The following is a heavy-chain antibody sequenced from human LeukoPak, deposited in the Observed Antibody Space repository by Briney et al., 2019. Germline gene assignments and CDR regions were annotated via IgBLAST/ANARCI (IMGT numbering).Heavy chain of an antibody. CDR1: GGSISSYY. Sequence: SETLSLTCTVSGGSISSYYWSWIRQPPGKGLEWIGYIYYSGSTNYNPSLKSRVTISVDTSKNQFSLKLSSVTAADTAVYYRARRPSSSWEGYYYYGMDVWGQGTTVTVSS. J-gene: IGHJ6*02. V-gene: IGHV4-59*08. CDR2: IYYSGST. D-gene: IGHD6-6*01. CDR3: ARRPSSSWEGYYYYGMDV.